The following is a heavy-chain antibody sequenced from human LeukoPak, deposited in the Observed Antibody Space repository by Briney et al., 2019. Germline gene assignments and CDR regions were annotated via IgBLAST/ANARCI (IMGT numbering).Heavy chain of an antibody. CDR1: GYTFTSYA. CDR3: ARAYGSGSPGDY. CDR2: INAGNGNT. Sequence: ASVKVSCKASGYTFTSYAMHWVRQAPGQRLEWMGWINAGNGNTKYSQKFQGRVTITRDTSASTAYMELSSLRSEDTAVYYCARAYGSGSPGDYWGQGTLVTVSS. J-gene: IGHJ4*02. V-gene: IGHV1-3*01. D-gene: IGHD3-10*01.